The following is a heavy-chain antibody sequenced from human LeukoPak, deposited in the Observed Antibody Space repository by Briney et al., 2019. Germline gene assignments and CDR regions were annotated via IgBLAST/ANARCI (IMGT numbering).Heavy chain of an antibody. D-gene: IGHD4-17*01. Sequence: PGGSLRLSCAASGFTFSSYSMSWVRQAPGKGLEWVSGFSAGTGSTYYAGSVKGRFTISRDNSKNTLYLQMSSLRAEDTAVYYCAKALGYYGDSNLDYWGQGTLVTVSS. CDR2: FSAGTGST. CDR1: GFTFSSYS. V-gene: IGHV3-23*01. J-gene: IGHJ4*02. CDR3: AKALGYYGDSNLDY.